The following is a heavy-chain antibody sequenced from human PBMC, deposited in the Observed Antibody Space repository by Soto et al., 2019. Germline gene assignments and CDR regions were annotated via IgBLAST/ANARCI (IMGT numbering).Heavy chain of an antibody. CDR1: GDTFTSNG. V-gene: IGHV1-18*04. CDR3: ARAPGSSSRPLVVDY. CDR2: ISIYNGNT. D-gene: IGHD6-6*01. Sequence: VQVVQSGAEVKRPGASVKVSCKASGDTFTSNGISWVRQAPGQGLEWRAWISIYNGNTQYAQKVQGRVTMTTDTSTNTAYMELRSPRSDYTAVYYCARAPGSSSRPLVVDYWGQGTLVTVSA. J-gene: IGHJ4*02.